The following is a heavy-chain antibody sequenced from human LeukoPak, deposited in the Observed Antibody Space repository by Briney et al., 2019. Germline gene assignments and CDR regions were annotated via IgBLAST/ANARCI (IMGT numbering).Heavy chain of an antibody. CDR3: ARDEVSSSSRYYYYGMDV. CDR1: GFTFSSYA. Sequence: PGGSLRLSCAASGFTFSSYAMHWVRQAPGKGLEWVAVISYVGSNKYYADSVKGRFTISRDNSKNTLYLQMNSLRAEDTAVYYCARDEVSSSSRYYYYGMDVWGQGTTVTVSS. J-gene: IGHJ6*02. CDR2: ISYVGSNK. V-gene: IGHV3-30-3*01. D-gene: IGHD6-13*01.